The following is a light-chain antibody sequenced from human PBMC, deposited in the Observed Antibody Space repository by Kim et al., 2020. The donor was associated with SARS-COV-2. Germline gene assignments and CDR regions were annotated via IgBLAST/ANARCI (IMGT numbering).Light chain of an antibody. CDR2: DVT. J-gene: IGLJ3*02. Sequence: GQSLTFSCTGTSSDIGAYTYVSWYQQHPNKAPKLMIYDVTKRPSGVSSRFSGSKSGNTASLTISGLQAEDEADYYCASYTTRSTWVFGGGTQLTVL. V-gene: IGLV2-14*03. CDR3: ASYTTRSTWV. CDR1: SSDIGAYTY.